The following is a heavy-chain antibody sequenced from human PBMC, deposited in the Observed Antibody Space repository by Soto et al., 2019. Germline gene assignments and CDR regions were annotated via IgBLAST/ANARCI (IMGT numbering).Heavy chain of an antibody. V-gene: IGHV3-11*01. CDR3: ARDPTGCDDTTCPRGGWFDP. CDR2: VSGSGLTV. J-gene: IGHJ5*02. Sequence: QVQLVESGGGLVKPGGSLRLSCATSGFTFNDYYLSWIRQAPGKGLEWVSYVSGSGLTVYYADSVKGRITVSRDNAKATMYLQMSSLRAEDTAVYFCARDPTGCDDTTCPRGGWFDPWGQGTLVTVSS. CDR1: GFTFNDYY. D-gene: IGHD2-2*01.